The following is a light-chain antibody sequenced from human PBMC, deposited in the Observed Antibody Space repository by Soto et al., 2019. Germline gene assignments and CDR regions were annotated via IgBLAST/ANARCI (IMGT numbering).Light chain of an antibody. J-gene: IGKJ1*01. V-gene: IGKV1-8*01. CDR3: QQYHDDPPT. CDR1: QSVGTY. CDR2: AAS. Sequence: AILMTQSPSSLYASTGDRVTITCRASQSVGTYLAWYQQKPGKAPDLLIYAASIRQSGVPSTFSGSGSGTDFTLTIRSLQPEDFTTYYCQQYHDDPPTFDQGTKVAIK.